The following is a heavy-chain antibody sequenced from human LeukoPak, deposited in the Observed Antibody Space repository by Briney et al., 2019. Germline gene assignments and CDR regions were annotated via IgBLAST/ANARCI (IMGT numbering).Heavy chain of an antibody. J-gene: IGHJ4*02. V-gene: IGHV4-34*01. D-gene: IGHD4-17*01. Sequence: PSQTLSLTCAVSGVSFNDYYWSWVRQTPGKGLEWIGEINHSGYTNDSPSLKSRVTLSLDTPRKQFSLNLRSVTVADTGIYCCTRMTTGHDYWGQGTLVTVSS. CDR1: GVSFNDYY. CDR3: TRMTTGHDY. CDR2: INHSGYT.